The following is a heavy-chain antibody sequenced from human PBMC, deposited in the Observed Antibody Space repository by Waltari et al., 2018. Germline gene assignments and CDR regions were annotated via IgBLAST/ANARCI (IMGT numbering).Heavy chain of an antibody. V-gene: IGHV4-38-2*01. CDR3: ARHRVSESYYIDY. J-gene: IGHJ4*02. CDR1: GYSISSGYY. D-gene: IGHD3-10*01. Sequence: QVQLQESGPGLVKPSATLSLTCAVSGYSISSGYYWGWIRQPPGKGLEWFGSSYHSGSTCYNPYLTCRGTISVEASKSQFSLKLSCVTAADTDGYYCARHRVSESYYIDYWGQGTLVTVSS. CDR2: SYHSGST.